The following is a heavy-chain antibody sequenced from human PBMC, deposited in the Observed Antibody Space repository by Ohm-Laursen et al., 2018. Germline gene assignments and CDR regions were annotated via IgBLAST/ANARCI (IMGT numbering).Heavy chain of an antibody. Sequence: SETLSLTCAVSGGSISSSSYYWGWIRQPPGKGLEWIGGMYYSGNTYYNPSLKSRVTIAVDTSKNQFPLKLSSVTAADTSVYYCATSNNWYYFDYWGQGTLVTVSS. D-gene: IGHD6-13*01. V-gene: IGHV4-39*01. CDR2: MYYSGNT. CDR1: GGSISSSSYY. J-gene: IGHJ4*02. CDR3: ATSNNWYYFDY.